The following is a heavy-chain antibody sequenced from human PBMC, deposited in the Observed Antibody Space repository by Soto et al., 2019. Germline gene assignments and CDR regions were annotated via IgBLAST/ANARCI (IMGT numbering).Heavy chain of an antibody. J-gene: IGHJ3*02. Sequence: VKVSFKASGGTFSSYAISWVRQAPGQGLEWMGGIIPIFGTANYAQKFQGRVTITADESTSTAYMELSGLRSEDTAVYYCARVPGIFGVNRDAFDIWGQGTMVTVSS. D-gene: IGHD3-3*01. CDR1: GGTFSSYA. CDR3: ARVPGIFGVNRDAFDI. CDR2: IIPIFGTA. V-gene: IGHV1-69*13.